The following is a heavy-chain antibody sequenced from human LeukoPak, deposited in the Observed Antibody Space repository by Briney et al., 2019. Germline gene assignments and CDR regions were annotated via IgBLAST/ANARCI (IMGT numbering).Heavy chain of an antibody. V-gene: IGHV4-59*01. Sequence: SETLSLSCTVSGGSISSYYWSWIRQPPGKGLEWIGYIYYSGSTNYNPSLKSRVTISVDTSKNQFSLKLSSVTAADTAAYYRAREGQWLPGFDYWGQGTLVTVSS. CDR3: AREGQWLPGFDY. CDR2: IYYSGST. J-gene: IGHJ4*02. D-gene: IGHD6-19*01. CDR1: GGSISSYY.